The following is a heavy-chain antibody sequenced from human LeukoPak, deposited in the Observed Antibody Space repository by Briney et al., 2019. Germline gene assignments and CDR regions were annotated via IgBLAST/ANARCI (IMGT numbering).Heavy chain of an antibody. CDR2: INPNSGGT. Sequence: ASVKVSCKASGYTFTGYYMHWVRQAPGQGLEWMGWINPNSGGTNYAQKFQSRVTMTRDTSISTAYMELSRLRSDDTAVYYCARDSAPGDTYGLLGIDSWGQGTLVTVSS. CDR3: ARDSAPGDTYGLLGIDS. D-gene: IGHD5-18*01. CDR1: GYTFTGYY. V-gene: IGHV1-2*02. J-gene: IGHJ4*02.